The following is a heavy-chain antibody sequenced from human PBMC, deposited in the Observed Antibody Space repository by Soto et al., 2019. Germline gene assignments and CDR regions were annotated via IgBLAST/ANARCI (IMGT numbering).Heavy chain of an antibody. Sequence: SETLSLTCTVSGGSISNAVYSWSWIRQPPGKGLEWIGYIYPSGMPFYNPSLRSRVTISIDRSNDQFSLNLKSVTAADTAVYYCARERGGYGLFDSWGQGTLVTVSS. D-gene: IGHD5-18*01. J-gene: IGHJ4*02. CDR1: GGSISNAVYS. V-gene: IGHV4-30-2*01. CDR2: IYPSGMP. CDR3: ARERGGYGLFDS.